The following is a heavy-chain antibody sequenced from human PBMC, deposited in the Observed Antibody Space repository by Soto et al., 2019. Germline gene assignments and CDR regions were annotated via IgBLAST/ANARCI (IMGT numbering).Heavy chain of an antibody. Sequence: QLQLQESGSGLVKPSQTLSLTCAVSGGSISSGGYSWSWIRQPPGKGLEWIGYIYHSGSTYYNPSLKSRVTISVDRSKNQFSLKLSSVTAADTAVYYCARVLDYTIFGVVAGRWFDPWGQGTLVTVSS. D-gene: IGHD3-3*01. CDR1: GGSISSGGYS. CDR3: ARVLDYTIFGVVAGRWFDP. J-gene: IGHJ5*02. V-gene: IGHV4-30-2*01. CDR2: IYHSGST.